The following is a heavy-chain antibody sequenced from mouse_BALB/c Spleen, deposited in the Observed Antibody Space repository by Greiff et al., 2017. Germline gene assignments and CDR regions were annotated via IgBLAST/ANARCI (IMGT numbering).Heavy chain of an antibody. Sequence: VQLQQSGAELARPGASVKMSCKASGYTFTSYTMHWVKQRPGQGLEWIGYINPSSGYTNYNQKFKDKATLTADKSSSTAYMQLSSLTSEDSVVYYCASDYYYAMDYWGQGTSVTVSS. CDR3: ASDYYYAMDY. J-gene: IGHJ4*01. CDR2: INPSSGYT. CDR1: GYTFTSYT. D-gene: IGHD1-1*02. V-gene: IGHV1-4*01.